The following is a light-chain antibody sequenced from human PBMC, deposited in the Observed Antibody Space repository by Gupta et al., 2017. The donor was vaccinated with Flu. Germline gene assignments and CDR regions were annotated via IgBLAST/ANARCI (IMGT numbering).Light chain of an antibody. CDR3: QQYDNLPPLT. V-gene: IGKV1-33*01. CDR1: QDISNY. CDR2: DAS. Sequence: DIQMTQSPSSLSASVGDRVTITCQASQDISNYLNWYQQKPGKAPKLLIYDASNLETGVPSMFSGSGSGTDXTFTISXLQPEDIATYYCQQYDNLPPLTFGXGTKVEIK. J-gene: IGKJ4*01.